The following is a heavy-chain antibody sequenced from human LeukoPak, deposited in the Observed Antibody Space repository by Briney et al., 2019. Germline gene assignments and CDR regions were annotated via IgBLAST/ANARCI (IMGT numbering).Heavy chain of an antibody. CDR2: IYHSGST. CDR1: GYSISSGYY. D-gene: IGHD1-26*01. CDR3: ARVGEWELLGGFDY. Sequence: PSETLSLTCTVSGYSISSGYYWGWIRQPPGKGLEWIGSIYHSGSTYYNPSLKSRVTISVDTSKNQFSLKLSSVTAADTAVYYCARVGEWELLGGFDYWGQGTLVTASS. J-gene: IGHJ4*02. V-gene: IGHV4-38-2*02.